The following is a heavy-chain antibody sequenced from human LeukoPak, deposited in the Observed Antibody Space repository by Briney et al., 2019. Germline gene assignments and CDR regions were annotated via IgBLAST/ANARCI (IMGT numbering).Heavy chain of an antibody. CDR2: IYSGGST. D-gene: IGHD3-16*01. CDR3: ARDRRETMITFGGVMTTGWFDP. J-gene: IGHJ5*02. Sequence: GGSLRLSCAASGFTVSSNYMSWVRQAPGKGLEWVSVIYSGGSTYYADSVKGRFTISRDNSKNTLYLQMNSLSAEDTAVYYRARDRRETMITFGGVMTTGWFDPWGQGTLVTVSS. CDR1: GFTVSSNY. V-gene: IGHV3-53*01.